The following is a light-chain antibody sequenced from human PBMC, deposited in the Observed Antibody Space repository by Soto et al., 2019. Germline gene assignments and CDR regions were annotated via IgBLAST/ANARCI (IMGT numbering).Light chain of an antibody. CDR1: SSDVGGYNY. CDR2: DVG. CDR3: CSYAGSYTRG. J-gene: IGLJ1*01. Sequence: QPVLPQPRPVSGSPGQSVTISCTGTSSDVGGYNYVSWYQQHPGKAPKLMIYDVGKRPSGVPDRFSGCKSDNTASLTISGLQAEDEAEYYCCSYAGSYTRGFGTGTKGTVL. V-gene: IGLV2-11*01.